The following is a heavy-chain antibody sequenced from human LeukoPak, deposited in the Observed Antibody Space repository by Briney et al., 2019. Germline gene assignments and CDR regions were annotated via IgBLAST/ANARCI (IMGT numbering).Heavy chain of an antibody. D-gene: IGHD3-10*01. CDR3: ARQRVLLWFGTSLDY. CDR2: IYYSGST. CDR1: GGSISSSSYY. V-gene: IGHV4-39*01. Sequence: SETLSLTCTVSGGSISSSSYYWGWIRQPPGKGLEWIGSIYYSGSTYYNPSLKSRVTISVDTSKNQFSLKLSSVTAADTAVYYCARQRVLLWFGTSLDYWGQGTLVTVSS. J-gene: IGHJ4*02.